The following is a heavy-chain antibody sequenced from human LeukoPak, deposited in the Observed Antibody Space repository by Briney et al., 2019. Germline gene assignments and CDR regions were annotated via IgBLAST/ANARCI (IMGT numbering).Heavy chain of an antibody. CDR1: GGSINNYY. CDR3: AGLPPYYYGSGSYYGFDY. CDR2: VSFRGST. Sequence: SETLSLTCIVSGGSINNYYWSWIRQPPGKGLEWVGEVSFRGSTNYNPSLTSRVTISPDTSRNQFSLKLSSVTAADTAVYYCAGLPPYYYGSGSYYGFDYWGQGTLVTVSS. D-gene: IGHD3-10*01. J-gene: IGHJ4*02. V-gene: IGHV4-59*08.